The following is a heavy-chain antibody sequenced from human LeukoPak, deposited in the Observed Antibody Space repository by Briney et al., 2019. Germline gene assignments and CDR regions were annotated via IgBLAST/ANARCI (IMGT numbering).Heavy chain of an antibody. CDR1: GFTFSSYA. J-gene: IGHJ5*02. V-gene: IGHV3-30-3*01. D-gene: IGHD6-13*01. CDR2: ISYDGSNK. CDR3: ARDGVRQQLPDNWFDP. Sequence: GGSLRLSCAASGFTFSSYAMYWVRQAPGKGLEWVAVISYDGSNKYYADSVKGRFTISRDNSKNTLYLQMNSLRAEDTAVYYCARDGVRQQLPDNWFDPWGQGTLVTVSS.